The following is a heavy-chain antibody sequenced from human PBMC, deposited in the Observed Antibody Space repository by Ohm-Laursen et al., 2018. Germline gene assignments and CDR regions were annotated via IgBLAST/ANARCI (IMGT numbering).Heavy chain of an antibody. CDR3: ARVSALGRGMNV. CDR2: TYYRSKWHN. V-gene: IGHV6-1*01. Sequence: QTLSLTCAISGDSVSSNDAAWNWVRQSPSRGLERLGMTYYRSKWHNDYLESVKSRISIIPDTSKNQFSLQPNSVTPEDTAVYYCARVSALGRGMNVWGQGTTVTVSS. J-gene: IGHJ6*02. D-gene: IGHD1-26*01. CDR1: GDSVSSNDAA.